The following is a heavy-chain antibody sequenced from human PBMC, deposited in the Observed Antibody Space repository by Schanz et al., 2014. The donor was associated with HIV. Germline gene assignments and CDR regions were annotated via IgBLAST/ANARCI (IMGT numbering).Heavy chain of an antibody. V-gene: IGHV3-9*01. CDR2: ISWNNKVM. D-gene: IGHD1-1*01. CDR3: VKDFTTWKGGFDY. J-gene: IGHJ4*02. Sequence: EVQLVESGGGLVQPGRSLRLSCAASGFIFDDYAMYWVRQVPGKGLEWVSGISWNNKVMGYVDSVKGRFSISRDTAKNSLYLQMNDLRPEDTAFYYCVKDFTTWKGGFDYWGQGTLVIVSS. CDR1: GFIFDDYA.